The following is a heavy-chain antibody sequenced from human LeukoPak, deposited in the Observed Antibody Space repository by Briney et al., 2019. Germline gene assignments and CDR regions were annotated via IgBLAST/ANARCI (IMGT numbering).Heavy chain of an antibody. CDR1: GFPLTAYA. J-gene: IGHJ6*02. V-gene: IGHV3-30-3*01. Sequence: GGSLRLSCAASGFPLTAYAMHWVRQAPGKGLEWVALISYDGTNKFYADSVEGRFTISRDNSKNTLYLQMNSLGADDTAVYYCARDYSYAVDVWGRGTTVTVSS. CDR3: ARDYSYAVDV. CDR2: ISYDGTNK.